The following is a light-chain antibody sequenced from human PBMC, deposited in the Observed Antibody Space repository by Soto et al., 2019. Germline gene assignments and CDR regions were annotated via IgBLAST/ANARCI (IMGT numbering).Light chain of an antibody. Sequence: QSVLTQPASVSGTPGHSITISCTGTSSDVGGFNSVSWYQLRPGTAPKLILYDVVDRPSGVSYRFSVSKSGNTASLTISGLQAADEADYFCSSYTSTMTNVFGSGTKVTVL. CDR3: SSYTSTMTNV. V-gene: IGLV2-14*03. CDR2: DVV. J-gene: IGLJ1*01. CDR1: SSDVGGFNS.